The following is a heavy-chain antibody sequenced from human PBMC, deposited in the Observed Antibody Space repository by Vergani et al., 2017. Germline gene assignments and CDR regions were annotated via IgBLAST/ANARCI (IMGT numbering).Heavy chain of an antibody. CDR3: ATGKFQIVGATALYWYFDL. CDR2: FDPEDGET. J-gene: IGHJ2*01. V-gene: IGHV1-24*01. Sequence: QVQLVQSGAEVKKPGASVKVSCKVSGYTLTELSMHWVRQAPGKGLEWMGGFDPEDGETIYAQKFQGRVTMTEDTSTDTAYMELSSLRSEDTAVYYCATGKFQIVGATALYWYFDLWGRGTLVTVSS. CDR1: GYTLTELS. D-gene: IGHD1-26*01.